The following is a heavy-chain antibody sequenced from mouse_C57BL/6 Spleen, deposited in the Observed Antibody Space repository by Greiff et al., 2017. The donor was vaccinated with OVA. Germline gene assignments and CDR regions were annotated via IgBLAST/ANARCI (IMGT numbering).Heavy chain of an antibody. D-gene: IGHD5-5*01. Sequence: EVKLMESGGGLVKPGGSLKLSCAASGFTFSDYGMHWVRQAPEKGLEWVAYISSGSSTIYYADTVKGRFTISRDNAKNTLFLQMTSLRSEDTAMYYCARLPYCYAMDYWGQGTSVTVSS. CDR2: ISSGSSTI. V-gene: IGHV5-17*01. CDR3: ARLPYCYAMDY. J-gene: IGHJ4*01. CDR1: GFTFSDYG.